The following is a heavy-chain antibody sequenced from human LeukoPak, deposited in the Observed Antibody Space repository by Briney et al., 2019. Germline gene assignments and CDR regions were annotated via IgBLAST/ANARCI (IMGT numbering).Heavy chain of an antibody. CDR1: GFTFSTYA. CDR3: ARDMYPAVTYVGWFDP. V-gene: IGHV3-30-3*01. CDR2: ISYDGSNK. D-gene: IGHD4-17*01. J-gene: IGHJ5*02. Sequence: GGSLRLSCAASGFTFSTYAMHWVRQAPGKGLEWVAVISYDGSNKYYADSVKGRFTISRDNSKNTLYLQMNSLRAEDTAVYYCARDMYPAVTYVGWFDPWGQGTLVTVSS.